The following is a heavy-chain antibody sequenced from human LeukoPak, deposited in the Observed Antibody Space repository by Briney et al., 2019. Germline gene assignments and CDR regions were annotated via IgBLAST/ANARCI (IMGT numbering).Heavy chain of an antibody. J-gene: IGHJ4*02. D-gene: IGHD6-13*01. CDR1: GFTVSSNY. CDR2: IYSGGST. Sequence: GGSLRLSCAASGFTVSSNYTSWVRQAPGKGLEWVSVIYSGGSTYYADSVKGRFTISRDNSKNTLYLQMNSLRAEDTAVYYCARVSRSWSDYFDYWGQGTLVTVSS. V-gene: IGHV3-66*02. CDR3: ARVSRSWSDYFDY.